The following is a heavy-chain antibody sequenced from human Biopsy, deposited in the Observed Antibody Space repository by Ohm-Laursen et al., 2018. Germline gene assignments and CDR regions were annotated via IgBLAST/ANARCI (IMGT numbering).Heavy chain of an antibody. CDR2: INWKTGAT. J-gene: IGHJ4*02. Sequence: ASVTASRPVSSYTFTDYNIHWMRQAPGQGLEWLGYINWKTGATNYAQKFQGTVTMTRDTSISTAYLALGSLRSADTAIYYCARDPLNGHKHFDYWGQGSLVTVSS. V-gene: IGHV1-2*02. CDR1: SYTFTDYN. D-gene: IGHD2-8*01. CDR3: ARDPLNGHKHFDY.